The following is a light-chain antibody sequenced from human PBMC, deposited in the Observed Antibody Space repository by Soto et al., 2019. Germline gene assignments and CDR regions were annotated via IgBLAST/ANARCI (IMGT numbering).Light chain of an antibody. V-gene: IGKV3-20*01. CDR3: QQYMSSVT. Sequence: EIVLTQSPGSLSLSPGQRATLSCRASQSVDTTFFAWYQKKPGQAPRLLIYGASKRATGIPDRFSGSGSGTDFTLIISRLEPEDFAVYYCQQYMSSVTFGQGTKVEIQ. CDR1: QSVDTTF. J-gene: IGKJ1*01. CDR2: GAS.